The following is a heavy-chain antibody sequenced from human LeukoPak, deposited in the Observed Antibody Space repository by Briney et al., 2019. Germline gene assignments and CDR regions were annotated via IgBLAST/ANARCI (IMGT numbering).Heavy chain of an antibody. CDR2: INHSGST. CDR1: GGSFSGYY. J-gene: IGHJ5*02. D-gene: IGHD3-10*01. CDR3: ARGRPVLLWFGEPSNWFDP. V-gene: IGHV4-34*01. Sequence: SETLSLTCAVYGGSFSGYYWSWIRQPPGKGLEWIGEINHSGSTNYNPSLKSRVTISVDTSKDQFSLKLSSVTAADTAVYYCARGRPVLLWFGEPSNWFDPWGQGTLVTVSS.